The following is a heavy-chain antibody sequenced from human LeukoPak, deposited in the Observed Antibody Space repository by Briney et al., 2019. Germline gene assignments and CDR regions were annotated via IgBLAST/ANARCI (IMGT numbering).Heavy chain of an antibody. CDR3: ASPGMGY. D-gene: IGHD1-14*01. CDR1: GGSINNYY. Sequence: NPSETLSFTCTVSGGSINNYYWSWIRQPPGKGLEWIGYIYYSGSTNYNPSLKSRVTISVDTSKNQFSLKLSSVTAADTAVYYCASPGMGYWGQGTLVTVSS. CDR2: IYYSGST. J-gene: IGHJ4*02. V-gene: IGHV4-59*01.